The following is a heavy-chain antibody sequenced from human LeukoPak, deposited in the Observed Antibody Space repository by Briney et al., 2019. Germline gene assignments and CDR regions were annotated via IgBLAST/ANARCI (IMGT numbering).Heavy chain of an antibody. CDR3: ARDSGDTDNWFDP. V-gene: IGHV4-59*11. J-gene: IGHJ5*02. D-gene: IGHD2-21*02. Sequence: SETLSLTCTVSGGSISSHYWSWTRQPPGKGLEWIGYIYYSGNTNSNPSLKSRVTMSVDTSKNQFSLKLSSVTAADTAVYYCARDSGDTDNWFDPWGQGTLVTVSS. CDR2: IYYSGNT. CDR1: GGSISSHY.